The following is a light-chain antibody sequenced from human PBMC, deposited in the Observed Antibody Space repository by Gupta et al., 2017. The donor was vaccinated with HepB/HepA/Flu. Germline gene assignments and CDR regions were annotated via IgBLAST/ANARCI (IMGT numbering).Light chain of an antibody. Sequence: DILFTHSPATLSLSPGERATLACRASQSISNYLAWYQQKPVQGPTLLISDASNRATGVPPRFTGSGSVTDFTLTISSLEPEDFAVYYCLRRYDWPRTFGQGTRLEI. CDR3: LRRYDWPRT. CDR1: QSISNY. J-gene: IGKJ1*01. V-gene: IGKV3-11*01. CDR2: DAS.